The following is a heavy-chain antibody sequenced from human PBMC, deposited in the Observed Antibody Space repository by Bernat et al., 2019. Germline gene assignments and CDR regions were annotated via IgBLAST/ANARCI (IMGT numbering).Heavy chain of an antibody. CDR3: ARGDVGYCSSTSCYRTPYYFDY. D-gene: IGHD2-2*01. Sequence: EVQLVESGGDLVQPGGSLRLSCAASGFTFSSYWMSWVRQAPGKGLGWVSSISSSSSYIYYADSVKGRFTISRDNAKNSLYLQMNSLRAEDTAVYYCARGDVGYCSSTSCYRTPYYFDYWGQGTLVTVSS. CDR2: ISSSSSYI. CDR1: GFTFSSYW. V-gene: IGHV3-21*01. J-gene: IGHJ4*02.